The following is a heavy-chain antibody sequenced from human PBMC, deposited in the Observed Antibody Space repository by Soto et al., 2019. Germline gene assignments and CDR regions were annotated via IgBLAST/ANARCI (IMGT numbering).Heavy chain of an antibody. CDR3: ARALAYCGRDCYPIDY. CDR1: GYTFTSNG. V-gene: IGHV1-18*01. Sequence: QVQLVQSGAEVKKPGASVKVSCKASGYTFTSNGISWVRQAPGQGLEWMGWISAYNGNTNYAQKLQGRVTMTTDTSTSTAYMELRSLRSDDTAVYYCARALAYCGRDCYPIDYWGQGTLVTVSS. CDR2: ISAYNGNT. J-gene: IGHJ4*02. D-gene: IGHD2-21*02.